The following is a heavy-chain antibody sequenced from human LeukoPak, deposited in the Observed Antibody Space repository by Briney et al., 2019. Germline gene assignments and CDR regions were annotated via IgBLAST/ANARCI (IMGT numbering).Heavy chain of an antibody. CDR3: ARASFWESPINWFDP. J-gene: IGHJ5*02. Sequence: ASVKVSCKASGYTFNGYYIHWVRQAPGQGLEWMGWINPNSGGTNYAQKFQGRVTMTRDRSISTVYMELTRLTSDDTAVFYCARASFWESPINWFDPWGQGTLVTVSS. CDR2: INPNSGGT. D-gene: IGHD3-16*01. CDR1: GYTFNGYY. V-gene: IGHV1-2*02.